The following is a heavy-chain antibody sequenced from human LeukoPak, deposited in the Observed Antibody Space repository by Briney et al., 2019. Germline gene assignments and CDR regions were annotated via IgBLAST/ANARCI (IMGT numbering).Heavy chain of an antibody. D-gene: IGHD4-11*01. V-gene: IGHV1-24*01. CDR1: GYTLTELS. Sequence: ASVKVSCKVSGYTLTELSMHWVRQAPGRGLEWLGGFDPGEGEIIYAQKFEGRVTMTEDTSTDTAYMELSSLRSEDTALYYCAGGDYNNLLDFWGQGTLVTVSS. CDR2: FDPGEGEI. J-gene: IGHJ4*02. CDR3: AGGDYNNLLDF.